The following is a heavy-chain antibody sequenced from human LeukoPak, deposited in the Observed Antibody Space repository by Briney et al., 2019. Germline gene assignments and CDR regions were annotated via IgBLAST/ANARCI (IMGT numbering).Heavy chain of an antibody. Sequence: SETLSLTCTVSGGSISNYYWNWIRQPAGKGLEWIGRIYTSGSTNYNPSLKSRVTISVDTSKNQFCLKLSSVTAADTAVYYCASDISLGATNYWGQGTLVTVSS. CDR2: IYTSGST. D-gene: IGHD1-26*01. CDR3: ASDISLGATNY. J-gene: IGHJ4*02. CDR1: GGSISNYY. V-gene: IGHV4-4*07.